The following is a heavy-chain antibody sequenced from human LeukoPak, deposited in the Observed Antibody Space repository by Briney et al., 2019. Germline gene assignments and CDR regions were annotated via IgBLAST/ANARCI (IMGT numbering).Heavy chain of an antibody. CDR3: ARGLDCSGGSCYRSPSGYNWFDP. J-gene: IGHJ5*02. CDR1: GGTFSSYA. Sequence: GASVKVSCKASGGTFSSYAISWVRQAPGQGLEWMGGIIPIFGTANYAQKFLGRVTITADESTSTAYMELSSLRSEDTAVYYCARGLDCSGGSCYRSPSGYNWFDPWGQGTLVTVSS. D-gene: IGHD2-15*01. CDR2: IIPIFGTA. V-gene: IGHV1-69*13.